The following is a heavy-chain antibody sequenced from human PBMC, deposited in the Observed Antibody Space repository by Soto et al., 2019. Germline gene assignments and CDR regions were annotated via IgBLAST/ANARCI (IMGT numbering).Heavy chain of an antibody. Sequence: PGGSLRLSCAASGFTFTIYAMSLVRLTPGKGLEWVSAISGSGSNTFYADSVRGRFTISRDNSKNTVFLQMNNLRDEDTAVYFCARDRATVDYWGQGTRVTVSP. CDR1: GFTFTIYA. D-gene: IGHD1-26*01. J-gene: IGHJ4*02. V-gene: IGHV3-23*01. CDR2: ISGSGSNT. CDR3: ARDRATVDY.